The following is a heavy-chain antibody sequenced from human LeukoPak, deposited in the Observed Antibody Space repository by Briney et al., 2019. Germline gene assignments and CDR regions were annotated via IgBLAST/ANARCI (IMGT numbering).Heavy chain of an antibody. CDR1: GFTFSSYA. V-gene: IGHV3-30-3*01. J-gene: IGHJ4*02. CDR2: ISYDGSNK. CDR3: AREGPYSNYALDY. D-gene: IGHD4-11*01. Sequence: PGRSLRLSCAASGFTFSSYAMHWVRQAPGKGLEWVAVISYDGSNKYYADSVKGRFTISRDNSKNTLYLQMNSLRAEDTAVYYCAREGPYSNYALDYWGQGTLVTVSS.